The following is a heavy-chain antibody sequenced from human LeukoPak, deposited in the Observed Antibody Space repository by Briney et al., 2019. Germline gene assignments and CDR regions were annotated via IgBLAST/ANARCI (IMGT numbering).Heavy chain of an antibody. D-gene: IGHD5-12*01. CDR3: AREGYSGYHDH. CDR1: GFTFSSYA. J-gene: IGHJ4*02. Sequence: PGGSLRLSCAASGFTFSSYAMHWVRQAPGKGLEYVSAISSNGGSTYYANSVKGRFTISRDNSKNTLYLQMGSLRAEDMAVYYCAREGYSGYHDHWGQGTLVTVSS. CDR2: ISSNGGST. V-gene: IGHV3-64*01.